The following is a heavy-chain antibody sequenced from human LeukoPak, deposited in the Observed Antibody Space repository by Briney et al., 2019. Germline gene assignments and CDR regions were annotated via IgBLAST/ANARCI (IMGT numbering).Heavy chain of an antibody. CDR2: IYHSGST. D-gene: IGHD3-10*01. J-gene: IGHJ5*02. CDR1: GYSISSGYN. CDR3: ARDLDGSGSYPYNWFDP. Sequence: SETLSLTCTVSGYSISSGYNWGWIRQPPGKGLEWIGSIYHSGSTYYNPSLKSRVTISVDTSKNQFSLKLSSVTAADTAVYYCARDLDGSGSYPYNWFDPWGQGTLVTVSS. V-gene: IGHV4-38-2*02.